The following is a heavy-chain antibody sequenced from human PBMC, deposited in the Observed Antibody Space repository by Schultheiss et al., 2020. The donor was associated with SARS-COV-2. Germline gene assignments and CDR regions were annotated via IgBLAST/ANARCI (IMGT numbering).Heavy chain of an antibody. Sequence: SQTLSLTCTVSGYSISSGYYWGWIRQPPGKGLEWIGSIYHSGSTYYNPSLKSRVTISADTSKKQFSLNLTSVTAADTAVYYCASNYYYYYMDVWGKGTTVTVSS. V-gene: IGHV4-38-2*02. CDR1: GYSISSGYY. CDR3: ASNYYYYYMDV. CDR2: IYHSGST. J-gene: IGHJ6*03.